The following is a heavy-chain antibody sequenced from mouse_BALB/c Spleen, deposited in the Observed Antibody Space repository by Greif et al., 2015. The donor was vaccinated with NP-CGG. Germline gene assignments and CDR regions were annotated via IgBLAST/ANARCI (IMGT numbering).Heavy chain of an antibody. CDR3: ARREIYYGYDGNYAMDY. D-gene: IGHD2-2*01. V-gene: IGHV1S41*01. J-gene: IGHJ4*01. Sequence: DLVKPGASVKLSCKASGYTFTSYWINWIKQRPGQGLEWIGRIAPGSGSTYYNEMFKGKATLTVDTSSSTAYIQLSSLSSEDSAVYFCARREIYYGYDGNYAMDYWGQGTSVTVSS. CDR2: IAPGSGST. CDR1: GYTFTSYW.